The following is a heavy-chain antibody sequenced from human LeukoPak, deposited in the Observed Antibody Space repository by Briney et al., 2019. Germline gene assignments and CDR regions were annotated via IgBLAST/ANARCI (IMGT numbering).Heavy chain of an antibody. CDR2: IIPIFGTA. J-gene: IGHJ4*02. CDR3: ARDPLAYCGGDCYHPHD. V-gene: IGHV1-69*13. CDR1: GDTFSSYA. Sequence: SVKVSCKASGDTFSSYAISWVRQAPGQGLEWMGGIIPIFGTANYAQKFQGRVTITADESTSTAYMELSSLRSEDTAVYYSARDPLAYCGGDCYHPHDWGQGTLVTVSS. D-gene: IGHD2-21*02.